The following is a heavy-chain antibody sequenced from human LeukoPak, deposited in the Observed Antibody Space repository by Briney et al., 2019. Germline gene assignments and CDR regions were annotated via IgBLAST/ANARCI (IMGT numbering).Heavy chain of an antibody. J-gene: IGHJ4*02. CDR2: INPSGGST. Sequence: ASVKVSCKASGYTFTSYYMHCVRQAPGQGLEWMGIINPSGGSTSYAQKFQGRVTMTRDTSTSTVYMELSSLRSEDTAVYYCAREYCSGGSCYPLHPYFDYWGQETLVTVSS. CDR1: GYTFTSYY. V-gene: IGHV1-46*03. D-gene: IGHD2-15*01. CDR3: AREYCSGGSCYPLHPYFDY.